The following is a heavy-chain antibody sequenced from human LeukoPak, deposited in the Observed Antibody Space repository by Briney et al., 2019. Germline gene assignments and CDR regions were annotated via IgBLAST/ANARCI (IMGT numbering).Heavy chain of an antibody. V-gene: IGHV3-48*01. CDR3: TRDSGYGDDTDYFDY. Sequence: GGSLRLSCAASGFTFSSFGMNWVRQAPGKGLEWVSYISSSSSTIYHADSVKGRFTISRDNAKKSMYLQMNSLRAEDTAVYYCTRDSGYGDDTDYFDYWGQGTLVTVSS. CDR1: GFTFSSFG. D-gene: IGHD4-17*01. CDR2: ISSSSSTI. J-gene: IGHJ4*02.